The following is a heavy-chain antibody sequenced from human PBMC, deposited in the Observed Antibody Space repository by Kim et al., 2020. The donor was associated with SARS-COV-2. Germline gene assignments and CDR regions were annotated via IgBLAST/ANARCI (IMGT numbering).Heavy chain of an antibody. J-gene: IGHJ6*02. CDR2: ISYDGSNK. D-gene: IGHD2-2*01. Sequence: GGSLRLSCAASGFTFSYYGMHWVRQAPGKGLEWVAVISYDGSNKYYADSVKGRFTISRDNSKNTLYLQMNSLRAEDTAVYYCARDLFVPDIVVVPAANYGMDVWGQWTTVTVSS. CDR1: GFTFSYYG. CDR3: ARDLFVPDIVVVPAANYGMDV. V-gene: IGHV3-33*05.